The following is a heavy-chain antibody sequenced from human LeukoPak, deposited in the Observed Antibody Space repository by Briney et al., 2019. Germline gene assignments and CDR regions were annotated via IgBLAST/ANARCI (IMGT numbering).Heavy chain of an antibody. V-gene: IGHV4-59*01. CDR2: IYYSGST. Sequence: SETLSLTCTVSGGSISSYYWSWIRQPPGKGLEWIGYIYYSGSTNYNPSLKSRVTISVDTSKNQFSLKLSSVTAADTAVYYCATLGYYYDSSGQPLWGQGTLVTVSS. J-gene: IGHJ4*02. D-gene: IGHD3-22*01. CDR1: GGSISSYY. CDR3: ATLGYYYDSSGQPL.